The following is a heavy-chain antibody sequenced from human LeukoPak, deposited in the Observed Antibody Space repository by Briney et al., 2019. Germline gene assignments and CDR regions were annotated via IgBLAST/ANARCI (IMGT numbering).Heavy chain of an antibody. D-gene: IGHD3-22*01. CDR2: IYHSGST. J-gene: IGHJ4*02. V-gene: IGHV4-30-2*01. CDR1: GGSISSGGYS. CDR3: ARGDRSGYYPLYFDY. Sequence: PSETLSLTCAVSGGSISSGGYSWSWIRQPPGKGLEWIGYIYHSGSTYYNPSLKSRVTISIDRYKNQFSLKLSSVTAADTAVYYCARGDRSGYYPLYFDYWSQGTLVTVSS.